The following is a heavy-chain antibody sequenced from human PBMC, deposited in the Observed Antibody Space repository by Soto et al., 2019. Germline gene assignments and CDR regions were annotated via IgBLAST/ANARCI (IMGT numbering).Heavy chain of an antibody. CDR2: ISWNRGTI. CDR1: GCTFENYA. D-gene: IGHD4-4*01. J-gene: IGHJ4*02. CDR3: AKDKLYSNFEHYFDY. V-gene: IGHV3-9*01. Sequence: EVQLVESGGGFVQPGRSLRLSCTSSGCTFENYAMHWVRQAPGKGLEWVSGISWNRGTIGYADSVRGRFTISRDNAKNSLYLQMDSLRPEDTALYYCAKDKLYSNFEHYFDYWGRGTLVTVSS.